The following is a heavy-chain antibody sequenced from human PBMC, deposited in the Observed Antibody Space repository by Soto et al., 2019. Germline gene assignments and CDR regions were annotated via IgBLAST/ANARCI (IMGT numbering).Heavy chain of an antibody. Sequence: SETLSLTCAVYGGSFSGYYWSWIRQPPGKGLEWIGEINHSGSTNYNPSLKRRVTITVDTSKNQFSLKLSSVTAADTAVYYCARGPYYDFWSGYYDYWGQGTLVTVSS. CDR3: ARGPYYDFWSGYYDY. D-gene: IGHD3-3*01. J-gene: IGHJ4*02. CDR1: GGSFSGYY. CDR2: INHSGST. V-gene: IGHV4-34*01.